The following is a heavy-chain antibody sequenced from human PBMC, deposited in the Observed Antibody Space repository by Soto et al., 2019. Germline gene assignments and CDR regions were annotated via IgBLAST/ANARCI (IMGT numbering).Heavy chain of an antibody. CDR1: GFTFSSYA. J-gene: IGHJ6*02. CDR3: AREGPAAMNFYYGMDV. CDR2: ISYDGGNK. D-gene: IGHD2-2*01. Sequence: QVQLVESGGGVVQPGRSLRLSCAASGFTFSSYARHWVRQAPGKGLEWVAVISYDGGNKYYADSVKGRFTISRDNSKNTLYLQMNSLRGEDTAVYYCAREGPAAMNFYYGMDVWGQGTTVTVSS. V-gene: IGHV3-30-3*01.